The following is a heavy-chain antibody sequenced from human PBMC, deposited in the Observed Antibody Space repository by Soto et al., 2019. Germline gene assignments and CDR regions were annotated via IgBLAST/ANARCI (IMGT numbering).Heavy chain of an antibody. CDR3: ARGGRGVYFDY. CDR1: GFTFSGYW. Sequence: VQLVESGGDLVQPGGSLRLSCAASGFTFSGYWISWVRQAPGKGLEWVANIKQDGSEKYYVDSVKGRFTISRDNAKNSLYLQMNSLRVEDTAVYYCARGGRGVYFDYWGQGTLVTVSS. CDR2: IKQDGSEK. J-gene: IGHJ4*02. V-gene: IGHV3-7*01.